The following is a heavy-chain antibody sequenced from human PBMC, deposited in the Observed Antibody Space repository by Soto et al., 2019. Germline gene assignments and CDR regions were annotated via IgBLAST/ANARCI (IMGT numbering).Heavy chain of an antibody. J-gene: IGHJ4*02. CDR3: TRGQEGVVATH. Sequence: QVQLQQWGAGLLKPSETLSLTCAVNGGSFTGYYWSWVRQPPGKGLEWIGEVKDGGFTNYSPSLRSRVTISSDAPKKQFSLKVTSVTAADTAVYYCTRGQEGVVATHWDQGTLVTVSS. V-gene: IGHV4-34*01. CDR1: GGSFTGYY. CDR2: VKDGGFT. D-gene: IGHD5-12*01.